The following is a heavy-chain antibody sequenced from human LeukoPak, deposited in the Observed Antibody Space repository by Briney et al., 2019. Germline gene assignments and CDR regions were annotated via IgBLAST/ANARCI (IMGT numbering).Heavy chain of an antibody. V-gene: IGHV3-21*01. CDR2: ISSSSTYI. D-gene: IGHD1-7*01. CDR1: GFTFSSYS. Sequence: PGGSLRLSCAASGFTFSSYSINWVRQAPGKGLEWVSSISSSSTYIHYADSVKGRFTISRDNAKNSLYLQMNSLRAEDTAVYYCARLTETILDAFDIWGQGTMVTVSS. J-gene: IGHJ3*02. CDR3: ARLTETILDAFDI.